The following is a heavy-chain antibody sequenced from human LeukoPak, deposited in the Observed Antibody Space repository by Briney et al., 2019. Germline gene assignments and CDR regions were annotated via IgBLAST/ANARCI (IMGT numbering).Heavy chain of an antibody. V-gene: IGHV1-24*01. J-gene: IGHJ4*02. CDR2: FDPEDGET. CDR1: GYTLTELS. D-gene: IGHD3-16*01. CDR3: ATPARGAMAPYFDY. Sequence: ASVKVSCKVSGYTLTELSMHWVRQAPGKRLEWMGGFDPEDGETIYAQKFQGRVTMTEDTSTDTAYMELSSLRSEDTAVYYCATPARGAMAPYFDYWGQGTLATVSS.